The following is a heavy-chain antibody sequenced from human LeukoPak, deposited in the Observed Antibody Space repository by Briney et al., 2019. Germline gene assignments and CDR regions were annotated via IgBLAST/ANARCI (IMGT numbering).Heavy chain of an antibody. V-gene: IGHV4-59*01. CDR1: SGSIRSNS. Sequence: SETLSLTCSVSSGSIRSNSWSWIRQPPGKGLEWIGYIYNSGSTNYNPSLKSRITISLDTSKNQFSLKLNSVAAADTAVYYCARLSAETMGTGAFDSWGQGTLVTVSS. J-gene: IGHJ5*01. D-gene: IGHD4/OR15-4a*01. CDR2: IYNSGST. CDR3: ARLSAETMGTGAFDS.